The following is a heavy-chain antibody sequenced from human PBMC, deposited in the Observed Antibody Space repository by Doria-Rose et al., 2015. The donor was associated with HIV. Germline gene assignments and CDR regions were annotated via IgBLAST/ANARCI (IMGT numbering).Heavy chain of an antibody. D-gene: IGHD6-13*01. J-gene: IGHJ4*02. V-gene: IGHV2-26*01. Sequence: QITLKESGPVLVKPTETLTLTCTVSGVSLSSPGMGVSWIRQPPGKALEWLAKTASDDARSYKTSLKSIPTISRGTSKSQVVLTMTDMDPVDTATCYCARIKSSRWYHKYYFDFWGQGTLIIVSA. CDR1: GVSLSSPGMG. CDR3: ARIKSSRWYHKYYFDF. CDR2: TASDDAR.